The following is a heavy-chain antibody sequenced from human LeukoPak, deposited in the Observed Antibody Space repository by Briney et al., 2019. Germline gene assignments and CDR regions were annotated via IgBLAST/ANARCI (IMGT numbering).Heavy chain of an antibody. CDR2: ISYDASYE. D-gene: IGHD5-24*01. CDR1: GFTFSSYG. V-gene: IGHV3-30*18. J-gene: IGHJ4*02. CDR3: AKDLFVSGTATILDY. Sequence: QPGRSLRLSCAAYGFTFSSYGMYWLRQAPGKGLEWVAVISYDASYENYADSVKGRFTISRDNSKNTLYLQMNSLRAEDTAVYYCAKDLFVSGTATILDYWGQGTLVTVSS.